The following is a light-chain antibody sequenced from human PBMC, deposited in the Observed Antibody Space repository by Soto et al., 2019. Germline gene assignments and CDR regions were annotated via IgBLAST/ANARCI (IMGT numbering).Light chain of an antibody. CDR3: QSYDSGLYVV. J-gene: IGLJ2*01. CDR1: SSNFGSIYD. V-gene: IGLV1-40*01. Sequence: QSVLTQPPSVSGAPGQRVTISCTGSSSNFGSIYDVHWYRQLPGTAPKLLIYGNNNRPSGVPDRFSGSKSGTSASLAITGIQAEDEADYYCQSYDSGLYVVFGGGTKLTVL. CDR2: GNN.